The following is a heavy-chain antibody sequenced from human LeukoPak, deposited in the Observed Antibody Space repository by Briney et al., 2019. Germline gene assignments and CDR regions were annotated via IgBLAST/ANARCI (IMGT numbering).Heavy chain of an antibody. J-gene: IGHJ6*03. CDR2: INNSGTT. CDR3: ARVRTTETSYHYYYMDV. V-gene: IGHV4-59*01. CDR1: GGSISGFY. Sequence: SETLSLTCAVHGGSISGFYWGWIRQPPGQTLEWLGYINNSGTTTYNTSLKSRVTISLDSARNQFSLRVNSVTAADTAVYYCARVRTTETSYHYYYMDVWGRGTTVTVSS. D-gene: IGHD1-14*01.